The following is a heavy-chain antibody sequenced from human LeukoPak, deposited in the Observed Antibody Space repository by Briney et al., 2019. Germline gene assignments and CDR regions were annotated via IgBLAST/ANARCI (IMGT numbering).Heavy chain of an antibody. CDR2: IYYSGST. V-gene: IGHV4-59*01. D-gene: IGHD6-6*01. Sequence: SETLSLTCTVSGGSIRSYYWSWIRQPPGKGLEWIGYIYYSGSTNHNPSLKSRVTISVDTSKNQFSLKLSSVTAADTAVYYCASGVPPYYFDYWGQGTLVTVSS. J-gene: IGHJ4*02. CDR1: GGSIRSYY. CDR3: ASGVPPYYFDY.